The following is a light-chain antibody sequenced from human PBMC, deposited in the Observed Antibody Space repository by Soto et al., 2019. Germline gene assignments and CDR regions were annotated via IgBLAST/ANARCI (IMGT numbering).Light chain of an antibody. CDR2: GAS. J-gene: IGKJ1*01. Sequence: EIVMTQSPATLSVSPGERATLSCRASQSFSSYYLAWYQQKPGQAPRLLIYGASSRATGIPDRFSGSGSGTDFTLTISRLEPEDFAVYYCQQYGSSPATFGQGTKVDIK. V-gene: IGKV3-20*01. CDR3: QQYGSSPAT. CDR1: QSFSSYY.